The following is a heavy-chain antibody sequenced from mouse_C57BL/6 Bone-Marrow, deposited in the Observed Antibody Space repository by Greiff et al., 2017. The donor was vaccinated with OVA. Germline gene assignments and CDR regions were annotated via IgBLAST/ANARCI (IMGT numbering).Heavy chain of an antibody. V-gene: IGHV5-6*01. CDR1: GFTFSSYG. Sequence: EVHLVESGGDLVKPGGSLKLSCAASGFTFSSYGMSWVRQTPDKRLEWVATISSGGSYTYYPDSVKGRFTISRDNAKNTLYLQMSSLKFEDTAMYYCARLSDGYYYFDYWGQGTTLTVSS. CDR3: ARLSDGYYYFDY. D-gene: IGHD2-3*01. CDR2: ISSGGSYT. J-gene: IGHJ2*01.